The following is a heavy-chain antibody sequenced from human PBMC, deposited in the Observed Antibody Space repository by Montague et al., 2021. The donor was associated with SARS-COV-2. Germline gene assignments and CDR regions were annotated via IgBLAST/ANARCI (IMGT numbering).Heavy chain of an antibody. CDR3: AREPRVGQLLSIYYYGMDV. CDR1: GGSISSGGYY. J-gene: IGHJ6*02. V-gene: IGHV4-31*03. Sequence: TLSLTCTVSGGSISSGGYYWSWIRQHPGKGLEWIGYIYYSGXTXYXXXXKXRVTISVDTSKNQFSLKLRSVTAADTTVYYCAREPRVGQLLSIYYYGMDVWGQGTTVTVSS. D-gene: IGHD2-2*01. CDR2: IYYSGXT.